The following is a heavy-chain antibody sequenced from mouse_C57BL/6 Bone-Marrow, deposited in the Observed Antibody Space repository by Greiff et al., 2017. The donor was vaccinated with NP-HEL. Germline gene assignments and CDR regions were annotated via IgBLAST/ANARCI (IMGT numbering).Heavy chain of an antibody. CDR3: ASLYSNYSSWFAY. CDR1: GYSITSGYY. CDR2: ISYDGSN. V-gene: IGHV3-6*01. J-gene: IGHJ3*01. Sequence: EVKLLESGPGLVKPSQSLSLTCSVTGYSITSGYYWNWIRQFPGNKLEWMGYISYDGSNNYNPSPKNRISITRDTSKNQFFLKLNSVTTEDTATYYCASLYSNYSSWFAYWGQGTLVTVSA. D-gene: IGHD2-5*01.